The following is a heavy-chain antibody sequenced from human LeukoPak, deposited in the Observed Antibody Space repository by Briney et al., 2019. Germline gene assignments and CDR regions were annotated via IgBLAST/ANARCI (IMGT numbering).Heavy chain of an antibody. D-gene: IGHD5-18*01. CDR1: GFTIGNRA. Sequence: PGGSLRLSCAASGFTIGNRAMGWFRQASGKGLEWVSLNIGSGGTTYYAGSVKGRFTVFRDTSRNTLHLQMNNLRAEDTALYYCARRGYNYGQFDLWGPGTLVTVSS. V-gene: IGHV3-23*01. J-gene: IGHJ4*02. CDR2: NIGSGGTT. CDR3: ARRGYNYGQFDL.